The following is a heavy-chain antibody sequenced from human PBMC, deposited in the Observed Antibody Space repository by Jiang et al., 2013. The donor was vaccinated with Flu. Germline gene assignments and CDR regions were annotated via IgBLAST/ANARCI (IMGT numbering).Heavy chain of an antibody. CDR3: ARGAGYKNAIDY. D-gene: IGHD5-24*01. CDR1: GYTFTSYG. J-gene: IGHJ4*02. CDR2: ISAYNGNT. V-gene: IGHV1-18*01. Sequence: KVSCKASGYTFTSYGISWVRQAPGQGLEWMGWISAYNGNTNYAQKFQGRVTITADKSTSTAYMELSSLRSEDTAVYYCARGAGYKNAIDYWGQGTLVTVSS.